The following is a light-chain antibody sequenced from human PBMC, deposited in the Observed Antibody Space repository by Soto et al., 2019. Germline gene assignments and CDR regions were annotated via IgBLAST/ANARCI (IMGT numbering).Light chain of an antibody. J-gene: IGKJ2*01. CDR1: QTVNSGY. Sequence: EIVLTQSPGTLSLSPGERATLSCRASQTVNSGYLAWYQQKPGQAPRLLIYSGSRRATGIPERFSGSGSGTDFTLTISRLEPEDFGVYYCQHYDTSPMYTFGQGTKLDIK. CDR2: SGS. V-gene: IGKV3-20*01. CDR3: QHYDTSPMYT.